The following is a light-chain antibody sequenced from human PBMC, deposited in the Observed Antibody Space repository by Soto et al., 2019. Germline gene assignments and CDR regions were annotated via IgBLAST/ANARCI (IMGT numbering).Light chain of an antibody. CDR2: AAS. Sequence: DIPMTQSPSSLSASVGDRVTITCRASQSISSYLNWYQQKPGKAPKLLINAASSLQSGVPSRFSGSESGTDFTLTISSLQPEDFATYYCQQSYSSPLTFGGGTKVEIK. J-gene: IGKJ4*01. CDR1: QSISSY. V-gene: IGKV1-39*01. CDR3: QQSYSSPLT.